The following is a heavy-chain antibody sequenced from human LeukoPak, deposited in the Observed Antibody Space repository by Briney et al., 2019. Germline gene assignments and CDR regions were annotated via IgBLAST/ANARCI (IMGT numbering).Heavy chain of an antibody. CDR1: GFTFSRYT. V-gene: IGHV3-30-3*01. CDR3: ARDRQQSLDY. CDR2: ISLDRVTT. J-gene: IGHJ4*02. Sequence: GGSLRLSCVASGFTFSRYTMHWVRQTPGKGLEWVAVISLDRVTTFYADSVKGRFTISRDNSKNTLYLQMNSLRAEDTAVYYCARDRQQSLDYWGQGTLVTVSS. D-gene: IGHD6-13*01.